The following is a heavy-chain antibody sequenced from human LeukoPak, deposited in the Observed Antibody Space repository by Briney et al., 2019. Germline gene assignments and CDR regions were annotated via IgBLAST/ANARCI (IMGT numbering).Heavy chain of an antibody. CDR3: ARLLSADIVLMVYAIPNAFDI. D-gene: IGHD2-8*01. J-gene: IGHJ3*02. CDR2: IYYSGST. Sequence: PSKTLSLTCTVSGGSISSSSYYWGWIRQPPGKGLEWIGSIYYSGSTYYNPSLKSRVTISVDTSKNQFSLKLSSVTAADTAVYYCARLLSADIVLMVYAIPNAFDIWGQGTMVTVSS. V-gene: IGHV4-39*01. CDR1: GGSISSSSYY.